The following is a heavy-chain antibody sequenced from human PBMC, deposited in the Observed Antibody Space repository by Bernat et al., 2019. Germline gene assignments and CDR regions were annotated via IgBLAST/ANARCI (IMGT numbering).Heavy chain of an antibody. J-gene: IGHJ1*01. Sequence: EVQLVESGGGLVQPGGSLKLSCEASGFTFSSYEMNWVRQAPGKGLEWVSYTSSSGTTIYYADAVKGRFFISRDKAKNSLYLQLNSLRTEDTAVYYCASEISTGDSEQFQNWGQGTLVTVS. V-gene: IGHV3-48*03. CDR3: ASEISTGDSEQFQN. CDR2: TSSSGTTI. CDR1: GFTFSSYE. D-gene: IGHD1/OR15-1a*01.